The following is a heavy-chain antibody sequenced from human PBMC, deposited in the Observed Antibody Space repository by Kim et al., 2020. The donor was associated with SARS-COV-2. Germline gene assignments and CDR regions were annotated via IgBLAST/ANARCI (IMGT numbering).Heavy chain of an antibody. CDR1: GGTFSSYA. J-gene: IGHJ3*02. CDR3: ARGGRDITIYAFDI. V-gene: IGHV1-69*13. CDR2: IIPIFGTA. D-gene: IGHD3-10*01. Sequence: SVKVSCKASGGTFSSYAISWVRQAPGQGLEWMGGIIPIFGTANYAQKFQGRVTITADESTSTAYMELSSLRSEDTAVYYCARGGRDITIYAFDIWGQGTMVTVSS.